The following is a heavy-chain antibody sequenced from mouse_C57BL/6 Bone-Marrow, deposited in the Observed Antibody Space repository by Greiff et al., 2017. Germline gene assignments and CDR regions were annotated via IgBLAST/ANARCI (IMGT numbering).Heavy chain of an antibody. CDR2: INPSSGYT. V-gene: IGHV1-7*01. J-gene: IGHJ3*01. CDR3: ARGWIYYGNYGSFAY. CDR1: GYTFTSYW. Sequence: VQRVESGAELAKPGASVKLSCKASGYTFTSYWMHWVKQRPGQGLEWIGYINPSSGYTKYNQKFKDKATLTADKSSSTAYMQLSSLTYEDSAVYYCARGWIYYGNYGSFAYWGQGTLVTVSA. D-gene: IGHD2-1*01.